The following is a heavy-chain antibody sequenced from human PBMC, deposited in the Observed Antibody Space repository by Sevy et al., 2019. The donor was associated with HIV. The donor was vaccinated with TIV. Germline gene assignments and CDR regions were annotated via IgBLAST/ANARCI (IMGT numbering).Heavy chain of an antibody. J-gene: IGHJ5*02. V-gene: IGHV3-7*01. CDR2: IKEDGSEK. CDR3: ARGET. CDR1: GFTFSNSW. Sequence: GGSLRLSCAASGFTFSNSWMSWVRQAPGKGLEWVAKIKEDGSEKYYVHSVKGRFTISRDNAKNSLFLQMNSLRAEDTAVYFCARGETWGQGTLVTVSS.